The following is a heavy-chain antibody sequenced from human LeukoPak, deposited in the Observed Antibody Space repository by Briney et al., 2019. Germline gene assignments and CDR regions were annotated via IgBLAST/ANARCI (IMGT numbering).Heavy chain of an antibody. CDR2: IIPILGIA. D-gene: IGHD1-26*01. CDR3: ARSSRGSYYTGSNYYYYYMDV. J-gene: IGHJ6*03. V-gene: IGHV1-69*04. CDR1: GGTFSSYA. Sequence: SVKVSCKASGGTFSSYAISWVRQAPGQGLEWMGRIIPILGIANYAQKFQGRVTITADKSTSTAYMELSSLRSEDTAVYYCARSSRGSYYTGSNYYYYYMDVWGKGTTVTVSS.